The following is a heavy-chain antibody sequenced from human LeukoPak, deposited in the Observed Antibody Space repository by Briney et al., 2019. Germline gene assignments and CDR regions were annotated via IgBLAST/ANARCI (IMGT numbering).Heavy chain of an antibody. J-gene: IGHJ5*02. CDR3: AGGGGANISPSNWFDP. CDR2: ITWNSDNI. Sequence: GGSLRLSCAASGFTFDDYAMHWVRQAPGKGLEWVSGITWNSDNIEYADSVKGRSTISRDNAKNSLYLQMNSLRAEDTAVYYCAGGGGANISPSNWFDPWGQGTLVTVSS. CDR1: GFTFDDYA. D-gene: IGHD3-16*01. V-gene: IGHV3-9*01.